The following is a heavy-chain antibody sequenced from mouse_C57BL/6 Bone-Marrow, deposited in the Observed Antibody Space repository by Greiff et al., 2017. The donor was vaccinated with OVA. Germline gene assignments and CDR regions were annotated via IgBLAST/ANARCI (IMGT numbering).Heavy chain of an antibody. J-gene: IGHJ1*03. Sequence: VQLMESGGGLVKPGGSLKLSCAASGFTFSDYGMHWVRQAPEKGLEWVAYISSGSSTIYYADTVKGRFTISRDNAKNTLFLQMTSMRSEDAAMDYCARINYWDFDVWGTGTTVTVSS. CDR3: ARINYWDFDV. V-gene: IGHV5-17*01. CDR1: GFTFSDYG. CDR2: ISSGSSTI.